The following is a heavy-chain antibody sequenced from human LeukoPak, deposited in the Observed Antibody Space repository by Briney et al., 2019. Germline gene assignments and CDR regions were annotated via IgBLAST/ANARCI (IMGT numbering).Heavy chain of an antibody. D-gene: IGHD5-12*01. Sequence: PGGSLRLTCAASGFRFSDYWMTWVRQAPGKGLEWVANIKRDGSEKFYVDSVKGRFIISRDNAKNSLYLQMNSLRAEDTAVYFCARDAGNSGYDLFDYWGQGTLVTVSS. CDR3: ARDAGNSGYDLFDY. J-gene: IGHJ4*02. CDR2: IKRDGSEK. CDR1: GFRFSDYW. V-gene: IGHV3-7*04.